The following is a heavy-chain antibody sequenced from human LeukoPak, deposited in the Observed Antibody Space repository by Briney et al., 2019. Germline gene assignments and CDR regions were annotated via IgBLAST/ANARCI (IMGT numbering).Heavy chain of an antibody. CDR3: ARDSALGAYSSSWYAFDI. J-gene: IGHJ3*02. CDR1: GGTLSSYT. CDR2: IIPILGIA. D-gene: IGHD6-13*01. V-gene: IGHV1-69*04. Sequence: ASVKVSCKASGGTLSSYTISWVRQAPGQGLEWKGRIIPILGIANYAQKFQGRVTITADKSTSTAYMELSSLRSEDTAVYYCARDSALGAYSSSWYAFDIWGQGTMVTVSS.